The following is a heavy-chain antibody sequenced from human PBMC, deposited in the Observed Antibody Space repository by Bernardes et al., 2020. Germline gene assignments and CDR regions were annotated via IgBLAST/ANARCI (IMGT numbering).Heavy chain of an antibody. Sequence: GGSLRLSCAASGFIVSSNYVSWVRQAPGKGLEWVSIIYSGGDTYYADSVKGRFTISRDSSKNTLYLQRNSLRAEDTAVYYCAKSLHAYTYVFAYWGQGTLVTVSS. CDR3: AKSLHAYTYVFAY. V-gene: IGHV3-53*01. CDR2: IYSGGDT. J-gene: IGHJ4*02. D-gene: IGHD5-18*01. CDR1: GFIVSSNY.